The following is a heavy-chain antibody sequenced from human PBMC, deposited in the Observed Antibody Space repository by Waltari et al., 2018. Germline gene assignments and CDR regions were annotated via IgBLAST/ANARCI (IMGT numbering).Heavy chain of an antibody. J-gene: IGHJ4*02. CDR3: ARSMVRGVRFDY. V-gene: IGHV4-59*11. CDR2: IYYSGST. D-gene: IGHD3-10*01. CDR1: GGSISSHY. Sequence: QVQLQESGPGLVKPSETLSLTCTVSGGSISSHYWSWIRQPPGKGLEWIGYIYYSGSTNYTPSLKSRVTISVDTSKNQCSLKLSSVTAADTAVYYCARSMVRGVRFDYWGQGTLVTVSS.